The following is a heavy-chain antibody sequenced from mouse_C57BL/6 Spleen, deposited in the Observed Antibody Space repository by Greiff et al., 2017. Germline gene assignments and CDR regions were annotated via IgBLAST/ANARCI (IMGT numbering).Heavy chain of an antibody. CDR1: GFTFSDYG. D-gene: IGHD2-3*01. V-gene: IGHV5-17*01. Sequence: EVKLMESGGGLVKPGGSLKLSCAASGFTFSDYGMHWVRQAPEKGLEWVAYISSGSSTIYYADTVKGRFTISRDNAKNTLCLKMASLGSEDTAMYYCAVRDGYYFDYWGQGTTLTVSS. CDR3: AVRDGYYFDY. CDR2: ISSGSSTI. J-gene: IGHJ2*01.